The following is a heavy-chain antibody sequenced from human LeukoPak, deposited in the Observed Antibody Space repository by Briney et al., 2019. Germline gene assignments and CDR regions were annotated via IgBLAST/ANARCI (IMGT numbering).Heavy chain of an antibody. CDR3: AKDLFGIAAAGTDY. CDR2: ISGSGGTT. J-gene: IGHJ4*02. D-gene: IGHD6-13*01. Sequence: PGGSLRLSCAASGLTFTSYAMSWVSLAPRKGLEWVSPISGSGGTTYYADSVKGRFTISRDNSKNTLYLQMNSLGAEDTAVYYCAKDLFGIAAAGTDYWGQGTLVTVSS. V-gene: IGHV3-23*01. CDR1: GLTFTSYA.